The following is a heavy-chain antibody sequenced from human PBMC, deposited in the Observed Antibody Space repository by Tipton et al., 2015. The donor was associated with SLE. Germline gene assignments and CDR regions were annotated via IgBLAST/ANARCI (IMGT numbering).Heavy chain of an antibody. CDR3: ARDRRHYYDSSGFDY. D-gene: IGHD3-22*01. Sequence: TLSLTCSISGGSISVYYWSWIRQPAGKGLEWIGRIYTSGSTNYNPSLKSRVTMSVDTSKNQFSLKLSSVTAADTAVYYCARDRRHYYDSSGFDYWGQGTLVTVSS. CDR2: IYTSGST. J-gene: IGHJ4*02. CDR1: GGSISVYY. V-gene: IGHV4-4*07.